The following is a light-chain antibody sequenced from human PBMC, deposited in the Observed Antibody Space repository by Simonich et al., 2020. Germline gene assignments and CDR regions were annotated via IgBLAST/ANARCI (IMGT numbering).Light chain of an antibody. Sequence: EIVMTQSPATLSVSPGERATLSCRASQSVSSNLAWYQQKPGQAPRLLSYGASTRATGIPARFSGSGSGTEFTLTISSLQSEDFAVYYCQQYNNWYTFGQGTKPEIK. J-gene: IGKJ2*01. CDR1: QSVSSN. V-gene: IGKV3-15*01. CDR3: QQYNNWYT. CDR2: GAS.